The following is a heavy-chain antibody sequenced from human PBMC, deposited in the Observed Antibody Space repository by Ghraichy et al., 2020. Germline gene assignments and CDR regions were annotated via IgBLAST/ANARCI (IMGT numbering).Heavy chain of an antibody. V-gene: IGHV3-73*01. Sequence: GESLNISCAASGFTFSGSAMHWVRQASGKGLEWVGRIRSKANSYATAYAASVKGMFTISRDDSKNTAYLQMNSLKTEDTAVYYCTRHGIMITFGGVTSSYDYWGQGTLLTVSS. CDR3: TRHGIMITFGGVTSSYDY. CDR1: GFTFSGSA. D-gene: IGHD3-16*01. CDR2: IRSKANSYAT. J-gene: IGHJ4*02.